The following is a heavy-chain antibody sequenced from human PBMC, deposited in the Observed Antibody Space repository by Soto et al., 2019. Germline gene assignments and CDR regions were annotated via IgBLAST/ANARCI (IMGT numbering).Heavy chain of an antibody. CDR2: INHSGIT. CDR1: GGSFSGDY. V-gene: IGHV4-34*02. Sequence: QVQLQQWGEGLLKPSETLSLACAVYGGSFSGDYWNWIRQSPGKGLEWIGEINHSGITNYNPSLKSRATIFVDTSKKQFTLQLTSLTAADTAVYYCARGASTERYFSPSGGAWFAPWGQGTLVTVSS. CDR3: ARGASTERYFSPSGGAWFAP. D-gene: IGHD3-9*01. J-gene: IGHJ5*02.